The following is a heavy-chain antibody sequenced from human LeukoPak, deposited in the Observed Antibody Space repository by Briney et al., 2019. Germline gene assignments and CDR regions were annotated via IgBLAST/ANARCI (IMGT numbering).Heavy chain of an antibody. D-gene: IGHD2-2*01. CDR2: IYYSGST. Sequence: PSETLSLTCTVSGGSISSYYWSWIRQPPGKGLEWIGYIYYSGSTNYNPSLKSRVTISVDTSKNQFSLKLSSVTAADTAVYYCARRRRYCSSTSCYGDTYFDYWGQGPLVTVSS. V-gene: IGHV4-59*08. CDR3: ARRRRYCSSTSCYGDTYFDY. CDR1: GGSISSYY. J-gene: IGHJ4*02.